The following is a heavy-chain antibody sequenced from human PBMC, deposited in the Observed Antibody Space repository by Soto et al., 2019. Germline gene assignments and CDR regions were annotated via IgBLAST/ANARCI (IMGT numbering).Heavy chain of an antibody. CDR2: INPSGGST. CDR1: GYTFTSYY. Sequence: SVKVSCKASGYTFTSYYMHWVRQAPVQGLEWMGIINPSGGSTSYAQKFQGRVTMTRDTSTSTVYMELSSLRSEDTAVYYCARGDYDFWSGYYVYYYYGMDVWGQGTTVTVSS. CDR3: ARGDYDFWSGYYVYYYYGMDV. V-gene: IGHV1-46*01. J-gene: IGHJ6*02. D-gene: IGHD3-3*01.